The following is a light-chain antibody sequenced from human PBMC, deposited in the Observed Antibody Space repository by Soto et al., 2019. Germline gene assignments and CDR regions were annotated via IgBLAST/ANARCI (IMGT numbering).Light chain of an antibody. V-gene: IGKV1-33*01. CDR3: QQYDTLPLA. CDR1: QSIGKH. CDR2: DAF. J-gene: IGKJ5*01. Sequence: DIQMTQSPSVLSASVGDRVTITCRASQSIGKHLNWYQQKPGKAPQLLIYDAFNLETGVPSRFSGSGSGTDFTFTISSLQPEDIATYYCQQYDTLPLAFGQGTRLEIK.